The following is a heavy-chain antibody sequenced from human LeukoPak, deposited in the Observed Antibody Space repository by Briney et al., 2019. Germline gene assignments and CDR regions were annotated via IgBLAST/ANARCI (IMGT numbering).Heavy chain of an antibody. CDR3: GSGGYCSSTSCLPPYYYYMDV. CDR1: GFTFIIYA. J-gene: IGHJ6*03. CDR2: LSGSGGST. D-gene: IGHD2-2*01. Sequence: PGGSLRLSWAASGFTFIIYAMSWVRQAPGKLLEWVSSLSGSGGSTYYADSVKGRLTISRDNSKNTLYLQMNSLRAEDPAVYYCGSGGYCSSTSCLPPYYYYMDVWGKGTTVTVSS. V-gene: IGHV3-23*01.